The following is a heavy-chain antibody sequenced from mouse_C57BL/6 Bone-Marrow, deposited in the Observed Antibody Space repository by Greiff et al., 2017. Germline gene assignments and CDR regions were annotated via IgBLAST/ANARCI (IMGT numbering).Heavy chain of an antibody. V-gene: IGHV1-55*01. CDR3: AREDEWLPLYAMDY. J-gene: IGHJ4*01. CDR1: GYTFTSYW. CDR2: IYPGSGST. D-gene: IGHD2-2*01. Sequence: QVQLQQPGAELVKPGASVKMSCKASGYTFTSYWITWVKQRPGQGLEWIGDIYPGSGSTNYNEKFKSKATLTVDTSSSTAYMQLSSLTSEDSAVYYCAREDEWLPLYAMDYWGQGTSVTVSS.